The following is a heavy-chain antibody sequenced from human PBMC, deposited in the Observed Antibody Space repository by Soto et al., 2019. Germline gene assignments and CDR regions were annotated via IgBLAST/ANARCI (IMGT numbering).Heavy chain of an antibody. D-gene: IGHD2-15*01. V-gene: IGHV3-23*04. CDR1: GFTFSDYV. CDR3: ATGGYSGYCGGGSCPFFCDH. CDR2: IDPRCGTT. Sequence: EVQLVESGGTLIQPGGSLRLSCAASGFTFSDYVMSWVRQVPGKGLERVATIDPRCGTTNYAASVRGRFTISRDNSRNMMYLEMVSMRVEDTAVYFCATGGYSGYCGGGSCPFFCDHWGQGTLVNVAS. J-gene: IGHJ1*01.